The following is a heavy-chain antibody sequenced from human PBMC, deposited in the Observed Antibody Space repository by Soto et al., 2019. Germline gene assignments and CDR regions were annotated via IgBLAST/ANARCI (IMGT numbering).Heavy chain of an antibody. CDR1: GFTFSSYA. CDR3: AKDLAYCGGDCYSSYGMDV. Sequence: WGSLRLSCAASGFTFSSYAMSWVRQAPGKGLEWVSAISGSGGSTYYADSVKGRFTISRDNSKNTLYLQMNSLRAEDTAVYYCAKDLAYCGGDCYSSYGMDVWGQGTTVTVSS. J-gene: IGHJ6*02. D-gene: IGHD2-21*02. V-gene: IGHV3-23*01. CDR2: ISGSGGST.